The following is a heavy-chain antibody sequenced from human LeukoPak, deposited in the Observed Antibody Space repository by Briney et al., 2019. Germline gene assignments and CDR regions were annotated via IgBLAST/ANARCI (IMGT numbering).Heavy chain of an antibody. D-gene: IGHD6-13*01. V-gene: IGHV3-23*01. Sequence: EPGGSLRLSCAASGFTFSSYAMSWVRQAPGKGLEWVSAISGSGGSTYYADSVKGRFTISRDNSKNTLYLQMDSLGAEDTAVYCCAKLGSMGWLFDYWGQGTLVTVSP. CDR3: AKLGSMGWLFDY. CDR2: ISGSGGST. CDR1: GFTFSSYA. J-gene: IGHJ4*02.